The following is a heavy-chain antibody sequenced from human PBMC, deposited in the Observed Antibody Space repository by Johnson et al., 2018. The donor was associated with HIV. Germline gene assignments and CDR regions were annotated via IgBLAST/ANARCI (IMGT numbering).Heavy chain of an antibody. CDR1: GFTFSSYW. V-gene: IGHV3-30*18. Sequence: QVQLVESGGGLVQPGGSLRLSCAASGFTFSSYWMSWVRQAPGKGLEWVAVISYDGSNKYYADSVKGRFTISRDNSKNTLYLQMNSLRAEDTAVYYCAKDPGWFGEPGDAFDIWGQGTMVTVSS. CDR2: ISYDGSNK. J-gene: IGHJ3*02. CDR3: AKDPGWFGEPGDAFDI. D-gene: IGHD3-10*01.